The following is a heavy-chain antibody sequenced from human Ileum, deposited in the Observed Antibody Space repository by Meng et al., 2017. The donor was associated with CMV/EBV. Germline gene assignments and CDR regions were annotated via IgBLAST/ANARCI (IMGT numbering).Heavy chain of an antibody. V-gene: IGHV3-74*01. Sequence: GQVVASWGGLVQWGGSLRLSCAVSGFPFSSHWLDWVRQVPGKGLVWVARIRSDGTITSYADSVKGRFTISRDNAKNTVYLQMNSLRDEDTAVYYCATLPPGYWGQGTLVTVSS. CDR1: GFPFSSHW. CDR3: ATLPPGY. J-gene: IGHJ4*02. D-gene: IGHD2-21*02. CDR2: IRSDGTIT.